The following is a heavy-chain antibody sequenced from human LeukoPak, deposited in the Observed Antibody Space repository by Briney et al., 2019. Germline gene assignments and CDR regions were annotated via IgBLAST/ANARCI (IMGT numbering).Heavy chain of an antibody. D-gene: IGHD3-22*01. CDR2: SFDGGNS. CDR3: ATTSGYRNYYYYYIDV. CDR1: GVSISNTVYY. Sequence: KPSETLSLTCTVSGVSISNTVYYWGWIRQAPGKGLEWIGTSFDGGNSYHNPSLKSRVTMSVDGSKNQFSLTLASVTAADTAVYYCATTSGYRNYYYYYIDVWGKGTTVTVSS. J-gene: IGHJ6*03. V-gene: IGHV4-39*01.